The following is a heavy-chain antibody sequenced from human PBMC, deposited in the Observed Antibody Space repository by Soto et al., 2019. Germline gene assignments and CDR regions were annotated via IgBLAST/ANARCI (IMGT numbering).Heavy chain of an antibody. D-gene: IGHD6-13*01. Sequence: QIQLQESGPGLVQPSGTLSLTCAVSGDSITSSYWSWLRQPPGKGLEWIADIHHSGVTNYDPSLKSRVIISVDRTKNQFSLQLNSMAAADTAVYYGSRRDPFTAAGAYWGQGTLVSVSS. J-gene: IGHJ4*02. CDR2: IHHSGVT. CDR1: GDSITSSYW. V-gene: IGHV4-4*02. CDR3: SRRDPFTAAGAY.